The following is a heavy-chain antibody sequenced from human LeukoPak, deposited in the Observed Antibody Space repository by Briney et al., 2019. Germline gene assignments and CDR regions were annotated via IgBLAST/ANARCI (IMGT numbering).Heavy chain of an antibody. Sequence: GGCLRLSCAASGFIFSDYWMNWVVQTPGKGLEWVASIKQDGSDKYYVASVKGRFTISRDNAKNSLYLQMSSLRVEDTAVYYCAREGPQPGLYFDYWGRGTLVTVSS. CDR3: AREGPQPGLYFDY. J-gene: IGHJ4*02. CDR1: GFIFSDYW. V-gene: IGHV3-7*01. D-gene: IGHD2-8*02. CDR2: IKQDGSDK.